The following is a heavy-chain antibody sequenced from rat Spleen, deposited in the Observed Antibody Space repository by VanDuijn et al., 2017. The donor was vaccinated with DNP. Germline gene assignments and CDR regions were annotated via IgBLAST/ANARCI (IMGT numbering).Heavy chain of an antibody. J-gene: IGHJ3*01. CDR1: GYSITSTY. Sequence: EVQLQESGPGLVKPSQSLSLTCSVTGYSITSTYWGWIRKFPGNKMEYIGHISFSGSPNYNPSLKSRISITRDTSKNLFFLHLDSVTTEDTATYYCTRYYNNYWNWFAYWGQGTLVTVSS. D-gene: IGHD1-10*01. V-gene: IGHV3-1*01. CDR2: ISFSGSP. CDR3: TRYYNNYWNWFAY.